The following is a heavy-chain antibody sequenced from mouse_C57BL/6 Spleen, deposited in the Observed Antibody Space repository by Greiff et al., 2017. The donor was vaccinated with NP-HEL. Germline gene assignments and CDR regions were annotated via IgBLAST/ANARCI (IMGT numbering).Heavy chain of an antibody. CDR1: GYAFSSSW. Sequence: QVQLQQSGPELVKPGASVKISCKASGYAFSSSWMNWVKQRPGKGLEWIGRIYPGDGDTNYNGKFKGKATLTADKSSSTAYMQLSSLTSEDSAVYFCARGDYDDSPWFAYWGQGTLVTVSA. CDR2: IYPGDGDT. J-gene: IGHJ3*01. CDR3: ARGDYDDSPWFAY. V-gene: IGHV1-82*01. D-gene: IGHD2-4*01.